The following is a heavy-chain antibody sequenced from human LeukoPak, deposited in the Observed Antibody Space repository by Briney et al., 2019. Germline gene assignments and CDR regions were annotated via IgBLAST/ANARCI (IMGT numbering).Heavy chain of an antibody. J-gene: IGHJ3*02. D-gene: IGHD4-17*01. Sequence: GRSLRLSCAASGFTFDDYALHWVRHPPGKGLEWVSGISWNSGSICYADSVKGRFTISRDNAKNSLYLQMNSLRAEDTALYYCAKDYGDYGAFDIWGQGTMVTVSS. CDR1: GFTFDDYA. CDR2: ISWNSGSI. V-gene: IGHV3-9*01. CDR3: AKDYGDYGAFDI.